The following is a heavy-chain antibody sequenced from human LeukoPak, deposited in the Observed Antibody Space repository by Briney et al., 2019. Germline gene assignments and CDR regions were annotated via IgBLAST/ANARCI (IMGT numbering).Heavy chain of an antibody. J-gene: IGHJ4*02. V-gene: IGHV1-18*01. CDR3: ARIAYYDFWSGSHAHFDY. CDR1: GYTFTSYG. CDR2: TSAYNGNT. D-gene: IGHD3-3*01. Sequence: GASVKVSCKASGYTFTSYGISWVRQAPGQGLEWMGWTSAYNGNTNYAQKLQGRVTMTTDTSTGTAYMELRSLRSDDTAVYYCARIAYYDFWSGSHAHFDYWGQGTLVTVSS.